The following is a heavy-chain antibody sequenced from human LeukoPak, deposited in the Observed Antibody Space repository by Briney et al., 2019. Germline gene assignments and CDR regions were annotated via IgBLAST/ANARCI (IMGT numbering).Heavy chain of an antibody. Sequence: PGGSLRLSCAASGFTFSSYAMSWVRQAPGKGLEWVSGISGSGDNTYYADSVKGRFTISRDNSKNTLYLQMNSLRAEDTAVYYCAREQYSYGYGRFDFRGQGTLVTVSS. J-gene: IGHJ4*02. CDR1: GFTFSSYA. V-gene: IGHV3-23*01. CDR3: AREQYSYGYGRFDF. CDR2: ISGSGDNT. D-gene: IGHD5-18*01.